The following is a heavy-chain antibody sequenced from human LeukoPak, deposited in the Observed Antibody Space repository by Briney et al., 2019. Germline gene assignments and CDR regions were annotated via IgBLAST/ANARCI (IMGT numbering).Heavy chain of an antibody. D-gene: IGHD1-26*01. J-gene: IGHJ4*02. V-gene: IGHV4-4*08. CDR1: GGSISIYY. Sequence: ISTVSGGSISIYYWSWIRQSPGKGLEWIGYILPSGTANYNPSLESRVTMSVDTSKNQFSLRQSSVTAADTAVYYCARCHDLNIVGATSLFDFWGRGALVIVSS. CDR2: ILPSGTA. CDR3: ARCHDLNIVGATSLFDF.